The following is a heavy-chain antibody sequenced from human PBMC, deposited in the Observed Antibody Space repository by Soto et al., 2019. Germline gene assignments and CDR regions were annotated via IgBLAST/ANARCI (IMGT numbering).Heavy chain of an antibody. D-gene: IGHD6-19*01. CDR3: ARDRGSGWFVY. CDR1: GYTFNSYG. CDR2: ISSYNGNT. J-gene: IGHJ4*02. V-gene: IGHV1-18*01. Sequence: VKVSCKASGYTFNSYGVSWVRQAPGQGLEWMGWISSYNGNTNYAQKFQGRVTMTTDTSTSTAYMELRSLRSDDTAVYYCARDRGSGWFVYWGQGTLVTVSS.